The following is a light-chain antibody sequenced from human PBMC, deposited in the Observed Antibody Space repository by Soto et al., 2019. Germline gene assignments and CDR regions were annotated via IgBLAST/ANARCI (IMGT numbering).Light chain of an antibody. CDR3: QQYHDYWT. Sequence: IQMTQSPSTLSASVGDRVTITCRASQRISSWLAWYQQKPGKAPKLLIYDASNLESGVPSRFSGSESGTEFTLTISSLQPDDFATYYCQQYHDYWTFGQGTKVDIK. J-gene: IGKJ1*01. V-gene: IGKV1-5*01. CDR2: DAS. CDR1: QRISSW.